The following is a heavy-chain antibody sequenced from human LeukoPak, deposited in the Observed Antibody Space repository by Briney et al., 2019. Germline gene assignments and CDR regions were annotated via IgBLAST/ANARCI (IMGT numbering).Heavy chain of an antibody. J-gene: IGHJ2*01. CDR1: GITVSSYA. V-gene: IGHV3-23*01. CDR3: AKRTEYCSSTRCAFWYFDL. CDR2: ISGSGGST. D-gene: IGHD2-2*01. Sequence: GGSLRLPCAASGITVSSYAMSWVRQAPGKGLDWVSSISGSGGSTHYADSVKGWFTISRDNAKNTLSLQMDSLRGEDTAVYYCAKRTEYCSSTRCAFWYFDLWGRGTLVTVSS.